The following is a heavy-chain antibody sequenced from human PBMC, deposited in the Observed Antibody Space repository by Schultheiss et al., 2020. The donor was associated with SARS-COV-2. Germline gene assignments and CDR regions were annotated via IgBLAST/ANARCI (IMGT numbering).Heavy chain of an antibody. V-gene: IGHV4-59*12. CDR2: ISYTGSP. Sequence: SETLSLTCTVSSGSLIPYYWTWIRQPPGKGLEWIGYISYTGSPSYNPSLKSRLTISVDSSKNQFSLKMTSVTAADTAVYYCAREQSGYDSYYFDFWGRGALVTVSS. CDR1: SGSLIPYY. J-gene: IGHJ4*02. CDR3: AREQSGYDSYYFDF. D-gene: IGHD5-12*01.